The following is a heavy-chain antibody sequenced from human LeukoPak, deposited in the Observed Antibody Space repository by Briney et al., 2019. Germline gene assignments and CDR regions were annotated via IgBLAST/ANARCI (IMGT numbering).Heavy chain of an antibody. D-gene: IGHD3-10*01. Sequence: ASVKLSCTASGYTFTVYYMHWVRQAPGQGLEWMGRINPNSGGTNYAQKFQGRVTMTRDTSISTAYMELSRLRSDDTAVYYCARQTMVRGVITPFDYWGQGTLVTVSS. J-gene: IGHJ4*02. V-gene: IGHV1-2*06. CDR1: GYTFTVYY. CDR2: INPNSGGT. CDR3: ARQTMVRGVITPFDY.